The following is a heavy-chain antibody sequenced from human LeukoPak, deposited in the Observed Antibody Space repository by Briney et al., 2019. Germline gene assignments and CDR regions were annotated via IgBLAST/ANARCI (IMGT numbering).Heavy chain of an antibody. V-gene: IGHV3-21*04. CDR3: AKGGDSSGWIDY. CDR2: ISSSSSYI. J-gene: IGHJ4*02. D-gene: IGHD3-22*01. CDR1: GFTFGSYS. Sequence: GGSLRLSCAASGFTFGSYSMNWVRQASGKGLEWVSSISSSSSYIYYADSVKGRFTISRDNSKNSLYLQMNSLRTEDTALYYCAKGGDSSGWIDYWGQGTLVTVSS.